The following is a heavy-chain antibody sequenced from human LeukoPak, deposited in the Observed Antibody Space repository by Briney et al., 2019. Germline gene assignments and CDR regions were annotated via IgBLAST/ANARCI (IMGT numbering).Heavy chain of an antibody. CDR1: GFTFSSYG. CDR3: ARELGDYGMDV. Sequence: PGRSLRLSCAASGFTFSSYGMHWVRQAPGKGLEWVAVIWYDGSNKYYADSVKGRFTISRDNSKNTLSLQMNSLRAEDTAVYYCARELGDYGMDVWGQGTTVTVSS. CDR2: IWYDGSNK. V-gene: IGHV3-33*01. J-gene: IGHJ6*02. D-gene: IGHD4-17*01.